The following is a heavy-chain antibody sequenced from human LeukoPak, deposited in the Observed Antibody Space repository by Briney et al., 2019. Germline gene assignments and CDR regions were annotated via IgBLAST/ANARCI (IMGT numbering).Heavy chain of an antibody. Sequence: PSETLSLTCTVSAGSISSYYWSWIRQPPGNGLEWIGNSYDSGSTNYNSSLKSRVTISVDTSKNQFSLKLSSVTAADTAVYYCARGRGYNYYYGMDVWGQETTVTVSS. CDR1: AGSISSYY. CDR2: SYDSGST. J-gene: IGHJ6*02. D-gene: IGHD5-24*01. V-gene: IGHV4-59*01. CDR3: ARGRGYNYYYGMDV.